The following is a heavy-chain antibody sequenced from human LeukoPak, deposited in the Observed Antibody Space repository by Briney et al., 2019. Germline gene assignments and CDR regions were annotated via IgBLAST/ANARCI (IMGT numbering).Heavy chain of an antibody. D-gene: IGHD3-10*01. CDR3: TRDGDGSGSYPLNS. Sequence: GGSLRLSCVVSGFTFRNYWMSWVRQAPGKGLEWVANINQDGSEKYYVDSVKGRFTISRDNVKNSLYLQMNSLRVEDTAVYYCTRDGDGSGSYPLNSWGQGTLVTVS. J-gene: IGHJ4*02. CDR1: GFTFRNYW. CDR2: INQDGSEK. V-gene: IGHV3-7*03.